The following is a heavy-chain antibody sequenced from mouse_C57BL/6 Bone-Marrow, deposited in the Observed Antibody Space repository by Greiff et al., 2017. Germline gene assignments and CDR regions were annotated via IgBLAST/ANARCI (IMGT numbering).Heavy chain of an antibody. D-gene: IGHD1-1*01. CDR3: ARQEYGSSYYFDY. Sequence: EVKLVESGGDLVKPGGSLKLSCAASGFPFSSYGMSWVRQTPDKRLEWVATISSGGSYTYYPDSVKGRFTISRDNAKNTLYLQMSSLKSEDTAMYYCARQEYGSSYYFDYWGQGTTLTVSS. J-gene: IGHJ2*01. CDR2: ISSGGSYT. CDR1: GFPFSSYG. V-gene: IGHV5-6*02.